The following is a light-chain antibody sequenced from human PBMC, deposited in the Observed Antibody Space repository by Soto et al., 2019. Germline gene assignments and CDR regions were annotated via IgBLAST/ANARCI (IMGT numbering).Light chain of an antibody. J-gene: IGKJ5*01. CDR2: DAS. Sequence: EIFLTQSPDTLSLSPGERATLTCRASQSVSSYLAWYQQKPGQAPRLLIYDASNRATGIPDRFSGSGSGTDFTLTISSLEPEDSAVYYCQQRHMWPITFGQGTRLEIK. V-gene: IGKV3-11*01. CDR1: QSVSSY. CDR3: QQRHMWPIT.